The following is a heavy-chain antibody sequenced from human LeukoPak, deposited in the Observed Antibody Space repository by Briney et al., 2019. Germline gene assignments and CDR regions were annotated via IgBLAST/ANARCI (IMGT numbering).Heavy chain of an antibody. J-gene: IGHJ4*02. Sequence: SETLSLTCTVSGGSISSSSYYWGWIRQSPGKGLEWIGSIYYSGSTYYNSSLKSRITISVDTSKNQFSLTLTSVTAADTAVYYCASDRSGLSFCFWGQGTLVTVSS. V-gene: IGHV4-39*01. D-gene: IGHD3-22*01. CDR1: GGSISSSSYY. CDR3: ASDRSGLSFCF. CDR2: IYYSGST.